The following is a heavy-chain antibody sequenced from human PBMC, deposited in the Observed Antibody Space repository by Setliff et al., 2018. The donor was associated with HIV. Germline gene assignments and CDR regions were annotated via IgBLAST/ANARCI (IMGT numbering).Heavy chain of an antibody. CDR1: GYTFTGYY. CDR2: INPNSGGT. V-gene: IGHV1-2*04. J-gene: IGHJ4*02. CDR3: ARAAYNFWSGYFDY. D-gene: IGHD3-3*01. Sequence: GASVKVSCKASGYTFTGYYMHWVRQAPGQGLEWMGWINPNSGGTNYAQEFQGWVTMTRDTSISTAYMELSRLRSDDTAVYYCARAAYNFWSGYFDYWGQGTLVTVSS.